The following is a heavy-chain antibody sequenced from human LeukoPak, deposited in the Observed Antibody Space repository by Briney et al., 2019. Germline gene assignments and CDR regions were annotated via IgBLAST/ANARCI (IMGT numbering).Heavy chain of an antibody. J-gene: IGHJ3*02. CDR3: AREYSGNPTGAFDI. CDR1: GYTFTGYY. CDR2: INPNSGGT. V-gene: IGHV1-2*02. D-gene: IGHD1-26*01. Sequence: ASVKVSCKASGYTFTGYYMLWVRQAPGQGHEWMGWINPNSGGTNYAQKFTGRVTMTRDTSISTAYMELSRLRSDDTAVYSCAREYSGNPTGAFDIWGQGTMVTVSS.